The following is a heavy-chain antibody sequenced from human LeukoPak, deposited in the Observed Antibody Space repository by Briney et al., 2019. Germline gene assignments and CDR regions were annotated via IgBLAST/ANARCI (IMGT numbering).Heavy chain of an antibody. CDR2: MNPNSGNT. CDR3: PRGYGSGSYYWPDSWFDP. CDR1: GYTFTSYD. D-gene: IGHD3-10*01. J-gene: IGHJ5*02. Sequence: ASVKVSCKASGYTFTSYDINWERQATGQGLEWMGWMNPNSGNTGYAQKFQGRVTMTRNTSISTAYMELSSLRSEDTAVYYCPRGYGSGSYYWPDSWFDPWGQGTLVTVSS. V-gene: IGHV1-8*01.